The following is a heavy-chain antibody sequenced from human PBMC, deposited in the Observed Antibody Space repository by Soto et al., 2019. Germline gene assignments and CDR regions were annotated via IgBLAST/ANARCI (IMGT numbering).Heavy chain of an antibody. D-gene: IGHD1-26*01. J-gene: IGHJ6*02. Sequence: QLVQSGAEVKKPGASVKVSCKASGYSFTNYDISWVRQAPGQGLKWMAWISAHNGNKHYAEKFQGRVSTTTDTSTSTAYMEVRTLKTDDTAVYYCARGLLAYFGMDVWGQGTTVTVS. CDR3: ARGLLAYFGMDV. CDR1: GYSFTNYD. V-gene: IGHV1-18*01. CDR2: ISAHNGNK.